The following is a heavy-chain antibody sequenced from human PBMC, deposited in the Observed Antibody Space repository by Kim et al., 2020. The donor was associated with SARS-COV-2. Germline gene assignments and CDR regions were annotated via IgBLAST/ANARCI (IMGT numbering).Heavy chain of an antibody. Sequence: ASVKVSCKASGYTFTSYYMHWVRQAPGQGLEWMGIINPSGGSTSYAQKFQGRVTMTRDTSTSTVYMELSSLRSEDTAVYYCARDYYDSSGYYRAVDYWGQGTLFTVSS. CDR2: INPSGGST. CDR3: ARDYYDSSGYYRAVDY. D-gene: IGHD3-22*01. CDR1: GYTFTSYY. J-gene: IGHJ4*02. V-gene: IGHV1-46*01.